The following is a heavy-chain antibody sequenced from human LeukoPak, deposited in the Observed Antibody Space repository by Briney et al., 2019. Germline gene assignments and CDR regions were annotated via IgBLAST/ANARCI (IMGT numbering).Heavy chain of an antibody. CDR1: GFSFRNYA. CDR3: VKDRQQLVRGYWFDP. D-gene: IGHD6-13*01. CDR2: ISGSGDNT. V-gene: IGHV3-23*01. J-gene: IGHJ5*02. Sequence: QPGGSLRLSCAASGFSFRNYAMSWVRLAPGKGLEWVAGISGSGDNTDYADSVKGRFTISRDNSKNTLYLQMNSLRAEDTAVYYCVKDRQQLVRGYWFDPWGQGTLVTVCS.